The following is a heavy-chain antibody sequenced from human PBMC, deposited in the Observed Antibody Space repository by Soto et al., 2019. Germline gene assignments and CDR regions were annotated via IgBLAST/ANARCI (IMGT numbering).Heavy chain of an antibody. CDR1: GFTFSSYA. CDR2: ISYDGSNK. J-gene: IGHJ6*02. V-gene: IGHV3-30-3*01. Sequence: PGGSLRLSCAASGFTFSSYAMHWVRQAPGKGLEWVAVISYDGSNKYYADSVKGRFTISRDNSKNTLYLQMNSLRAEDTAVYYCARDNILTGRVYYYYGMDVWGQGTTVTVSS. CDR3: ARDNILTGRVYYYYGMDV. D-gene: IGHD3-9*01.